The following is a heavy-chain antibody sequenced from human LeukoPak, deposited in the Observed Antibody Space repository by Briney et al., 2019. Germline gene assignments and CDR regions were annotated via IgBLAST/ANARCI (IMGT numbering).Heavy chain of an antibody. CDR1: GDSVSSNSAA. CDR2: TYYRSKWYN. V-gene: IGHV6-1*01. D-gene: IGHD3-3*01. Sequence: SQTLSLTCAISGDSVSSNSAAWNWIRQSPSRGLEWLRRTYYRSKWYNDYAVSVKGRITINPDTSKNQFSLKLSSVTAADTAVYYCARQNFGVVHYWGQGTLVTVSS. J-gene: IGHJ4*02. CDR3: ARQNFGVVHY.